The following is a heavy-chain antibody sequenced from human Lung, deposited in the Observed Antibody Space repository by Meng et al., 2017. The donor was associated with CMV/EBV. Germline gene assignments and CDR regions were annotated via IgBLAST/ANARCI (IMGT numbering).Heavy chain of an antibody. CDR2: IKSKTDGGTT. CDR1: GFTFRNAW. CDR3: TTDAPSYDYDDYALDY. V-gene: IGHV3-15*01. J-gene: IGHJ4*02. Sequence: GGPLRLXCAASGFTFRNAWMSWVRQAPGKGLEWVGRIKSKTDGGTTDYAAPVKGRFTISRDDSKNTLYLQMNSLKTEDTAVYYCTTDAPSYDYDDYALDYXGQGXLVTVSS. D-gene: IGHD4-17*01.